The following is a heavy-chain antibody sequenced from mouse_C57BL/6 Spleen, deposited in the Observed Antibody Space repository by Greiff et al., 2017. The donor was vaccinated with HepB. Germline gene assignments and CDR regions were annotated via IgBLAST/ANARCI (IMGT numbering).Heavy chain of an antibody. Sequence: QVQLKQPGAELVKPGASVKLSCKASGYTFTSYWMHWVKQRPGRGLEWIGRIDPNSGGTKYNEKFKSKATLTVDKPSSTAYMQLSSLTSEDSAVYYCARWDYGSPYYFDYWGQGTTLTVSS. J-gene: IGHJ2*01. D-gene: IGHD1-1*01. CDR3: ARWDYGSPYYFDY. CDR1: GYTFTSYW. CDR2: IDPNSGGT. V-gene: IGHV1-72*01.